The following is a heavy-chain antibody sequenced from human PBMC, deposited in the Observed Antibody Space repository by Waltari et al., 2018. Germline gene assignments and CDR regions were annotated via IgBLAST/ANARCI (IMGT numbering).Heavy chain of an antibody. CDR3: ARRSILYCSGGSCHGYFDY. V-gene: IGHV4-39*07. CDR2: IYYSGST. CDR1: RGSISSRRHD. Sequence: QLQLQEADPGLVKPSEPLYLTRTGTRGSISSRRHDWEWRHQPPGQGLEWIGSIYYSGSTYYNPSLKSRVTISVDTSKNQFSLKLSSVTAADTAVYYCARRSILYCSGGSCHGYFDYWGQGTLVTVSS. J-gene: IGHJ4*02. D-gene: IGHD2-15*01.